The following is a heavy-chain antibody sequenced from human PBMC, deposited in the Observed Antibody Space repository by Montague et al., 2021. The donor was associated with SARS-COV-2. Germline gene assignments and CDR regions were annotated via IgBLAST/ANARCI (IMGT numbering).Heavy chain of an antibody. D-gene: IGHD2-15*01. V-gene: IGHV2-5*02. Sequence: PALVKPTQTLTVTCTFSGFSLNTSGVALGWIRQPPGKALEWLGIIYRDDEKRYSPSLKSRLTITKDTSKNQVVLTLTNMDPLDTATYYCAHDAITVYGRFDYWGQGTLVTVSS. CDR1: GFSLNTSGVA. CDR2: IYRDDEK. CDR3: AHDAITVYGRFDY. J-gene: IGHJ4*02.